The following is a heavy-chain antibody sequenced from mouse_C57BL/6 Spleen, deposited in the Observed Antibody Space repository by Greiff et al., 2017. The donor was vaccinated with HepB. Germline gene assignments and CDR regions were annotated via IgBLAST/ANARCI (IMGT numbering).Heavy chain of an antibody. CDR3: ARSYYYGSRYFDV. V-gene: IGHV1-50*01. D-gene: IGHD1-1*01. CDR2: IDPSDSYT. Sequence: QVQLKQSGAELVKPGASVKLSCKASGYTFTSYWMQWVKQRPGQGLEWIGEIDPSDSYTNYNQKFKGKATLTVDTSSSTAYMQLSSLTSEDSAVYYCARSYYYGSRYFDVWGTGTTVTVSS. J-gene: IGHJ1*03. CDR1: GYTFTSYW.